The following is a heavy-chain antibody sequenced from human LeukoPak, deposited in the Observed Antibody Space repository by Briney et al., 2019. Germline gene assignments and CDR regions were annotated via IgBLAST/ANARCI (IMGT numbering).Heavy chain of an antibody. CDR3: ARGASGSYLSWFDP. D-gene: IGHD3-10*01. Sequence: SETLSLTCTVSGGSINSYYWSCIRQPPGKGLEWIGYIYYSGSTNYNPSLKSRVTISVDTSKNQFSLKLSSVTAADTAVYYCARGASGSYLSWFDPWGQGTLVTVSS. J-gene: IGHJ5*02. V-gene: IGHV4-59*08. CDR2: IYYSGST. CDR1: GGSINSYY.